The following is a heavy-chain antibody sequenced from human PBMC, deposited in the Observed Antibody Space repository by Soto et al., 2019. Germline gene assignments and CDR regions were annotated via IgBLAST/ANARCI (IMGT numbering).Heavy chain of an antibody. CDR3: ARLWFGELNLNWFDP. Sequence: SETLSLTCTVSGGAISSGDYYWSWIRQPPGKGLEWIGYIYYSGSTYYNPSLKSRVTIAVDTSKNQFSLKLSSVTAAATAVYYCARLWFGELNLNWFDPWGQGTLVTVSS. CDR1: GGAISSGDYY. CDR2: IYYSGST. J-gene: IGHJ5*02. D-gene: IGHD3-10*01. V-gene: IGHV4-30-4*01.